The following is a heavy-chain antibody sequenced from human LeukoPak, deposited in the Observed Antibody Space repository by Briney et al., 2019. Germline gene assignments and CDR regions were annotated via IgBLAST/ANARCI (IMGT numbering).Heavy chain of an antibody. CDR1: GYTFNSSY. V-gene: IGHV1-46*02. CDR3: ARDEQQLVRGDYYYYGMDV. J-gene: IGHJ6*02. Sequence: TSVKVSCKASGYTFNSSYMHWVRQAPGQGLEWMGIINPSGGSTSYAQKFQGRVTMTRDTSTSTVYMELSSLRSEDTAVYYCARDEQQLVRGDYYYYGMDVWGQGTTVTASS. D-gene: IGHD6-13*01. CDR2: INPSGGST.